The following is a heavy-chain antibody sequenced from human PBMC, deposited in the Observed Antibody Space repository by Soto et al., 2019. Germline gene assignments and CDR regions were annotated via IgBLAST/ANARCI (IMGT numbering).Heavy chain of an antibody. D-gene: IGHD2-15*01. CDR1: GFTFSSNA. CDR3: AKDRPGSRPDIDC. V-gene: IGHV3-23*01. J-gene: IGHJ4*02. Sequence: PGGSLRLSCAASGFTFSSNAMNWVRQAPGKGLEWVSGISGSGGSTYYADSVKGRFTISRDNSKNTLYLQMNSLRVEDMAVYYCAKDRPGSRPDIDCWGQGTLVTVSS. CDR2: ISGSGGST.